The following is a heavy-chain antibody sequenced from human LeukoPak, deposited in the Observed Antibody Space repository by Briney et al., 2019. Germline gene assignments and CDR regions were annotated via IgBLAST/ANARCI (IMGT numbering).Heavy chain of an antibody. CDR3: AKEGRIAAAGYFDY. J-gene: IGHJ4*02. D-gene: IGHD6-13*01. Sequence: TGGSLRLSCAASGFTFSSYGMHWVRQAPGKGLEWVAVISYDGSNKYYADSVKGRFTISRDNSKNTLYLQMNSLRAEDTAVYYCAKEGRIAAAGYFDYWGQGTLVTVSS. CDR1: GFTFSSYG. V-gene: IGHV3-30*18. CDR2: ISYDGSNK.